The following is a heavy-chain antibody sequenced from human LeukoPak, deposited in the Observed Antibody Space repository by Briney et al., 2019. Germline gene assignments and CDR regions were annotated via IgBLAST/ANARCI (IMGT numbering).Heavy chain of an antibody. V-gene: IGHV4-31*03. J-gene: IGHJ6*02. CDR1: GGSISSGGYY. CDR3: ARDGDSRYYYGMDV. Sequence: SETLSLTCTVSGGSISSGGYYWSWIRQHPGKGLEWIGYIYYSGSTYYNPSLKSRVTISVDTSKNQFSLKLGSVTATDTAVYYCARDGDSRYYYGMDVWGQGTTVTVSS. CDR2: IYYSGST. D-gene: IGHD5-18*01.